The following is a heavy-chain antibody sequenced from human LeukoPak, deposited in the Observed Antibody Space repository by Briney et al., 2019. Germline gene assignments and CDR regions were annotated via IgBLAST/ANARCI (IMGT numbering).Heavy chain of an antibody. V-gene: IGHV3-48*03. CDR2: ISSSGSSI. CDR3: ARDGADDYNYHAHDF. CDR1: GFAFSSHE. J-gene: IGHJ3*01. D-gene: IGHD5-24*01. Sequence: GGSLRLSCAASGFAFSSHEMNWVCQAPGKGLEWVSYISSSGSSIYYADSVKGRFTISRDNAQNSLYLQMNSLRADDTAAYYCARDGADDYNYHAHDFWGQGTVVTVSS.